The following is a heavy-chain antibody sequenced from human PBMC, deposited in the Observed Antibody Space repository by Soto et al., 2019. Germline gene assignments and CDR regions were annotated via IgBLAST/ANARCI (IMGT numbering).Heavy chain of an antibody. V-gene: IGHV3-48*01. J-gene: IGHJ4*02. CDR3: ARTIVGATVRFDY. CDR2: INSGSSLM. CDR1: GFAFSTYV. D-gene: IGHD1-26*01. Sequence: GSLRLSCAASGFAFSTYVMNWVRQAPGKGLEWVSYINSGSSLMYYADSVRGRFTISRDNAKNLLYLQMDSLRAEDTAVYYCARTIVGATVRFDYWGQGTQVTVS.